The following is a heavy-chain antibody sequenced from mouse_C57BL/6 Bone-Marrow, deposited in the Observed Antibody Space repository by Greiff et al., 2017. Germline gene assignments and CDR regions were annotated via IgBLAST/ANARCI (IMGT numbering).Heavy chain of an antibody. CDR2: IYPGDGDT. V-gene: IGHV1-80*01. J-gene: IGHJ4*01. D-gene: IGHD2-1*01. CDR3: ARRDGNSPRYYAMGY. CDR1: GYAFSSYW. Sequence: QVQLQQSGAELVKPGASVKISCKASGYAFSSYWMNWVKQRPGKGLEWIGQIYPGDGDTNYNGKFKGKATLTADKSSSTAYMQLSSLTSEDSAFYFCARRDGNSPRYYAMGYWGQGTSVTVSS.